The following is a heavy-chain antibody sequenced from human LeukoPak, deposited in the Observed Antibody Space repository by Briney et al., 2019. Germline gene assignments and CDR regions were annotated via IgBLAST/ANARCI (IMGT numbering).Heavy chain of an antibody. CDR2: ISSSSSYI. CDR1: GFTFSSHS. D-gene: IGHD1-1*01. J-gene: IGHJ3*02. V-gene: IGHV3-21*01. Sequence: GGSLRLSCAASGFTFSSHSMNWVRQAPGKGLEWVSSISSSSSYIYYADSVKGRFTISRDNAKNSLYLQMNSLRAEDTAVYYCARGGRYNWNGDAFDIWGQGTMVTVSS. CDR3: ARGGRYNWNGDAFDI.